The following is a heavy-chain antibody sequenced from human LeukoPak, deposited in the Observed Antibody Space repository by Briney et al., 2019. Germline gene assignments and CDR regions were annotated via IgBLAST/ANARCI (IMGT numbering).Heavy chain of an antibody. Sequence: GGSLRLSCAASGFTFSDYNMNWVRQSPEKGLEWVSSITSGTTYIYYADSVKGRLTISRDNAKNSLYLQMNSLRAEDTAVYYCARKIGDHFDYWGQGTLVTVSS. CDR2: ITSGTTYI. J-gene: IGHJ4*02. CDR1: GFTFSDYN. D-gene: IGHD2/OR15-2a*01. V-gene: IGHV3-21*01. CDR3: ARKIGDHFDY.